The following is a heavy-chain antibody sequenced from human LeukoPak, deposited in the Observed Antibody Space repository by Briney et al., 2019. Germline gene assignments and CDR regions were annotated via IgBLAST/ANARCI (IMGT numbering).Heavy chain of an antibody. V-gene: IGHV4-39*07. D-gene: IGHD2-15*01. CDR3: ARDTHHVVVVAATTSDAFDI. J-gene: IGHJ3*02. CDR2: IYFSGNT. CDR1: GNSISTSKSY. Sequence: SETLSLTCTVSGNSISTSKSYWGWIRQPPLKGLEWIGSIYFSGNTYYNASLKSRVTISVDTSKNQFSLKLSSVTAADTAVYYCARDTHHVVVVAATTSDAFDIWGQGTMVTVSS.